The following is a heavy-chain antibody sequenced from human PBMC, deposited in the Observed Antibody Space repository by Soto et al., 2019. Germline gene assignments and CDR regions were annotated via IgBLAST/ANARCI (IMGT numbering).Heavy chain of an antibody. Sequence: GGSLRLSCAASGFTFSSYAMSWVRQAPGKGLEWVSAISGSGGSTYYADSVKGRFTISRDNSKNTLYLQMNSLRAEDTAVYYCAKEIAGQPRGGAYFDYWGQGTLVTVSS. CDR1: GFTFSSYA. D-gene: IGHD6-13*01. V-gene: IGHV3-23*01. CDR3: AKEIAGQPRGGAYFDY. J-gene: IGHJ4*02. CDR2: ISGSGGST.